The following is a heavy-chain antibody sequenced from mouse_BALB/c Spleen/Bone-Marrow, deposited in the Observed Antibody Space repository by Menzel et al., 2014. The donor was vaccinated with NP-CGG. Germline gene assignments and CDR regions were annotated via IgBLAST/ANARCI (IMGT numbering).Heavy chain of an antibody. J-gene: IGHJ4*01. Sequence: VQRVESGPGLVAPSQSLSITCTVSGFSLTTYGVLWVRQPPGKGLEWLVVIWSDGSTTYNSALKSRLSISKDNSKSQVFLKMNSLQTDDTAMYYCARNPYGNYAMDYWGQGTSVTVSS. V-gene: IGHV2-6*02. CDR1: GFSLTTYG. CDR3: ARNPYGNYAMDY. D-gene: IGHD2-10*02. CDR2: IWSDGST.